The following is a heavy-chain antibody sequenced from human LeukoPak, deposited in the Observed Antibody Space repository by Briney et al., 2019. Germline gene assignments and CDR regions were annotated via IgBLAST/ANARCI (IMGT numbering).Heavy chain of an antibody. V-gene: IGHV4-61*01. D-gene: IGHD6-13*01. J-gene: IGHJ4*02. Sequence: SETLSLTCTVSGGSVSSNNDYWSRIRQSPGKGLEWIGYIYYSGTTNYNPSLKSRVTISVDTSENQFSLKLSSVTVADTAVYFCARTRPKYSSSWYADYFDYWGQGTLVTVSS. CDR3: ARTRPKYSSSWYADYFDY. CDR1: GGSVSSNNDY. CDR2: IYYSGTT.